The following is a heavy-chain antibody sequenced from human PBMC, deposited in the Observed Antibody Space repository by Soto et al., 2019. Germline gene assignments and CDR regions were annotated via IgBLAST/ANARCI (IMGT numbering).Heavy chain of an antibody. J-gene: IGHJ4*02. V-gene: IGHV3-15*01. D-gene: IGHD1-26*01. CDR3: TTQWELDLSDAVRLEGF. CDR2: IKGRTGSGTI. CDR1: GFNFGVPIKNVW. Sequence: EVQLLQSGGGVVKPGGSLRLSCAASGFNFGVPIKNVWMEWVRQAPGKGLEWVGRIKGRTGSGTIDYGAPVKGRFTISRDDSQNTVFLQLASLSTDDTAVYSCTTQWELDLSDAVRLEGFWGQGALVTVSS.